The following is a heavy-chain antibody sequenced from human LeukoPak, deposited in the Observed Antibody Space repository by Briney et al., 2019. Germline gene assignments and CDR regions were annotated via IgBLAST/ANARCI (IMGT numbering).Heavy chain of an antibody. J-gene: IGHJ4*02. Sequence: GESLKISCKVSGYTFTNYYIAWVRQMPGKGLEWIGIIYPGDSDTRYSPSFQGQVTISVDKSISTAYLQWSSLKASDTATYYCARRYTSGWPNFDYWGRGTLVTVSS. CDR1: GYTFTNYY. D-gene: IGHD6-19*01. CDR2: IYPGDSDT. V-gene: IGHV5-51*01. CDR3: ARRYTSGWPNFDY.